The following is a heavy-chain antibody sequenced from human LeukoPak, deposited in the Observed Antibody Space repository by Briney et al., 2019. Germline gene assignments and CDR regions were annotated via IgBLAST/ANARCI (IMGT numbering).Heavy chain of an antibody. V-gene: IGHV4-59*01. CDR3: ARGTYCGGDCYSGYYYYYGMDV. J-gene: IGHJ6*02. D-gene: IGHD2-21*02. Sequence: SETLSLTCAVYGGSFSGYYWSWIRQPPGKGLEWIGYIYYSGSTSYNPSLKSRVTISVDTSKNQFSLKLSSVTAADTAVYYCARGTYCGGDCYSGYYYYYGMDVWGQGTTVTVSS. CDR2: IYYSGST. CDR1: GGSFSGYY.